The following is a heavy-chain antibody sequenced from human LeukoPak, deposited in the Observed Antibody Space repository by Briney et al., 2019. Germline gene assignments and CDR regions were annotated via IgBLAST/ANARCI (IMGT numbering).Heavy chain of an antibody. V-gene: IGHV3-11*05. Sequence: GGSLRLSCAASGFTFSDYYMSWIRQAPGEGLEWVSHISSTTIYTNYADSVKGRFTISRDNAKNSLYLQMNSLRAEDTAVYYCTRGKGPFDPWGQGTLVIVSS. CDR2: ISSTTIYT. J-gene: IGHJ5*02. CDR1: GFTFSDYY. CDR3: TRGKGPFDP.